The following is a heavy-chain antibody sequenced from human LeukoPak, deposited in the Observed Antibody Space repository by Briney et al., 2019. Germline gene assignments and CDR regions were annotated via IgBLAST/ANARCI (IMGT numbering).Heavy chain of an antibody. D-gene: IGHD3-10*01. CDR2: IYYSGST. CDR1: GESFSGYF. CDR3: ASSLRYYYGSGSYVPGTFDY. V-gene: IGHV4-59*01. J-gene: IGHJ4*02. Sequence: SETLSLTCAVYGESFSGYFWSWIRQPPGKGLEWIGYIYYSGSTNYNPSLKSRVTISVDTSKNQFSLKLSSVTAADTAVYYCASSLRYYYGSGSYVPGTFDYWGQGTLVTVSS.